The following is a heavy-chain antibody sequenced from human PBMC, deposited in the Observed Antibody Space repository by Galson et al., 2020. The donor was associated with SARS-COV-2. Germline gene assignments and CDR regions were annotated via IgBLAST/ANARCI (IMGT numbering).Heavy chain of an antibody. CDR2: ISYDGSNK. J-gene: IGHJ4*02. CDR1: GFTFSSYA. D-gene: IGHD1-26*01. Sequence: TGGSLRLSCAASGFTFSSYAMHWVRQAPGKGLEWVAVISYDGSNKYYADSVKGRFTISRDNSKNTLYLQMNSMRAEDTAVYYCARPYSGSYQSYFDYWGKGTLVTVSS. V-gene: IGHV3-30-3*01. CDR3: ARPYSGSYQSYFDY.